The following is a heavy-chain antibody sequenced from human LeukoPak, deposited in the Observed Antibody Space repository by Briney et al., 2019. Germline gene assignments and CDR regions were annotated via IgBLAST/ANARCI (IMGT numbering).Heavy chain of an antibody. Sequence: SETLSLTCTVSGYSISSGYYWGWIRPPPGKGLEWIGSIYHSGSTYYNPSLKSRVTISVDTSKNQFSLKLSSVTPEDTAVYYCARINYNGYEEAFDYWGQGTLVTVSS. CDR3: ARINYNGYEEAFDY. CDR1: GYSISSGYY. J-gene: IGHJ4*02. D-gene: IGHD5-12*01. V-gene: IGHV4-38-2*02. CDR2: IYHSGST.